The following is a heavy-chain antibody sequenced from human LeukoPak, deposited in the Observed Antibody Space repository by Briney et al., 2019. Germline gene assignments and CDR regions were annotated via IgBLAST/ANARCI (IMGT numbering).Heavy chain of an antibody. D-gene: IGHD2-15*01. V-gene: IGHV4-59*12. CDR1: GGSISSYY. Sequence: SETLSLTCTVSGGSISSYYWSWSRQPPGKVLEWIGEINHSGSTNYNPSLKSRVTISVDKSKNKFSLKLNSVTAADTAVYYCARAFLVGYSPEEYFFDYWGQGTLVTVSS. J-gene: IGHJ4*02. CDR3: ARAFLVGYSPEEYFFDY. CDR2: INHSGST.